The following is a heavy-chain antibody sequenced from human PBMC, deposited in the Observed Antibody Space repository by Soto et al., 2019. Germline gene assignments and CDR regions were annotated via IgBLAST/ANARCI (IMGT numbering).Heavy chain of an antibody. CDR2: MTSDGRTI. CDR1: GFTFGNFW. V-gene: IGHV3-74*03. J-gene: IGHJ4*02. CDR3: ARAEVDY. Sequence: VGSLRLSCAASGFTFGNFWMHWVRQAPGKGPEWVSRMTSDGRTIQYADSVKGRFTVSRDNAKSTMYLQMNSLRVEDTAVYYCARAEVDYWGPGTLVTVSS.